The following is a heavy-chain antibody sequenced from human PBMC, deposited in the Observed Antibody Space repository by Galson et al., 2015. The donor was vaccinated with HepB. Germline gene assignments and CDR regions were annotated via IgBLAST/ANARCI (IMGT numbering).Heavy chain of an antibody. CDR2: ILHDGKDK. Sequence: SLRLSCAASGFTFSSFGMHWVRQAPGKGLEWVAVILHDGKDKYYADSVKGRFTVSGDNLNNTLYLQMNSLRSEDTAVYYCAKDRLGSGSYYFDSWGHGALVTVSS. CDR3: AKDRLGSGSYYFDS. V-gene: IGHV3-30*18. J-gene: IGHJ4*01. CDR1: GFTFSSFG. D-gene: IGHD3-10*01.